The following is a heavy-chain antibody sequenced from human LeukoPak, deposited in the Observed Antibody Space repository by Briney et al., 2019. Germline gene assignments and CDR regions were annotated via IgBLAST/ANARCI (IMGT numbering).Heavy chain of an antibody. J-gene: IGHJ4*02. D-gene: IGHD3-10*01. CDR1: GFTFSSYS. CDR2: ISSSSSYI. Sequence: PGGSLRLSCAASGFTFSSYSMNWVRQAPGKGLEWVSSISSSSSYIYYADSVKGRFTISRDNAKNSLYLQMNSLRAEDTAVYYCARGARLLWFGELLHFDYWGQGTLSPSPQ. CDR3: ARGARLLWFGELLHFDY. V-gene: IGHV3-21*01.